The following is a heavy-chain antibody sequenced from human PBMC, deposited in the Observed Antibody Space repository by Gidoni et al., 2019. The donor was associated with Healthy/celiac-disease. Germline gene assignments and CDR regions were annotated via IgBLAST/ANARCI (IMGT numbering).Heavy chain of an antibody. CDR3: AREGILWFGELLSNWFDP. Sequence: QVQLVESGGGVVQPGRSLRLSCAASGFTFSSSGMHWVRQAPGKGLEWVAVIWYDGSNKYYADSVKGRFTISRDNSKNTLYLQMNSLRAEDTAVYYCAREGILWFGELLSNWFDPWGQGTLVTVSS. CDR2: IWYDGSNK. V-gene: IGHV3-33*01. D-gene: IGHD3-10*01. CDR1: GFTFSSSG. J-gene: IGHJ5*02.